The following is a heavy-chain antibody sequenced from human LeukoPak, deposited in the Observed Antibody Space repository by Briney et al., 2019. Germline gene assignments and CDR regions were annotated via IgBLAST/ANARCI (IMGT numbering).Heavy chain of an antibody. J-gene: IGHJ4*02. V-gene: IGHV1-69*04. CDR2: IIPIFGIA. D-gene: IGHD5-18*01. CDR1: GGTFSSYA. Sequence: SVKVSCKASGGTFSSYAISWVRQAPGQGLEWMGRIIPIFGIANYAQKFQGRVTIAADKSTSTAYMELSSLRSEDTAVYYCARDGTAMVPYWGQGTLVTVSS. CDR3: ARDGTAMVPY.